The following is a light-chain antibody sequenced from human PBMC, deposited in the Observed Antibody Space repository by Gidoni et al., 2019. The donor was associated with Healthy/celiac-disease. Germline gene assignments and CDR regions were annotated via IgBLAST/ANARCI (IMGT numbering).Light chain of an antibody. CDR2: GAS. CDR1: QSVSSN. J-gene: IGKJ1*01. V-gene: IGKV3-15*01. Sequence: VMTQSPATLSVSPGERATLSCRASQSVSSNLAWYQQKPGQAPRLLIYGASTRATGIPARFSGSGSGTEFTLTISSLQSEDFAVYYCQQYNNWPWTFGQGTKVEIK. CDR3: QQYNNWPWT.